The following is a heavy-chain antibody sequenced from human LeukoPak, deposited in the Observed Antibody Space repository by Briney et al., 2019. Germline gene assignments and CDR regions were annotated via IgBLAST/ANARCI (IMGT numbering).Heavy chain of an antibody. D-gene: IGHD4-17*01. CDR3: ARALPPTVTTSRLDF. V-gene: IGHV1-2*02. J-gene: IGHJ4*02. Sequence: ASVTVSFKASGYTFTAHYIHWVRQAPGQGFEWMGSINPNSGGTSYPQKFLGRVTMTRDTSISTAYMSLSGLTSDDTAVYYCARALPPTVTTSRLDFWGQGTLVTVSS. CDR1: GYTFTAHY. CDR2: INPNSGGT.